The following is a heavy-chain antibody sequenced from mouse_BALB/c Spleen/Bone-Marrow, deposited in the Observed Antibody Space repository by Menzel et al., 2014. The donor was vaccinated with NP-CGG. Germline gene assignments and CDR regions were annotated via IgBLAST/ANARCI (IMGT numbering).Heavy chain of an antibody. Sequence: EVQLVESGAELVKPGASVKLSCTASGFNIKDTYMHWVKQRPEQGLEWIGRIDPANGNTKYDPKFQDKATITADTSSNTAYLQLSSLTSEDTAVYYCANYYYGYYFDYWGQGTTLTVSS. CDR2: IDPANGNT. J-gene: IGHJ2*01. D-gene: IGHD1-1*01. CDR1: GFNIKDTY. V-gene: IGHV14-3*02. CDR3: ANYYYGYYFDY.